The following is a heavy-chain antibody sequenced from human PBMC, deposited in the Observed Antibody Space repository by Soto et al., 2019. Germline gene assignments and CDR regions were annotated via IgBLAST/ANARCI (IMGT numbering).Heavy chain of an antibody. J-gene: IGHJ6*03. CDR3: ARDKAVAGSVDYYYYMDV. Sequence: SETLSLTCTVSGGSISSYYWSWIRQPPGKGLEWIGYIYYSGSTNYNPSLKSRVTISVDTSKNQFSLKLSSVTAADTAVYYCARDKAVAGSVDYYYYMDVWGKGTTVTVSS. V-gene: IGHV4-59*01. CDR1: GGSISSYY. CDR2: IYYSGST. D-gene: IGHD6-19*01.